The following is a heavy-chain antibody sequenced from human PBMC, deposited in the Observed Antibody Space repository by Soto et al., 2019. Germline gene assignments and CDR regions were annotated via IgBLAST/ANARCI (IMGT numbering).Heavy chain of an antibody. V-gene: IGHV3-23*01. J-gene: IGHJ4*02. Sequence: EVQLLESGGGLVQPGGSLRLSCAASGFTFSSYAMSWVRQAPGKGLEWVSAISGSGGSTYYADSVKGRFTISRDNSKNRLYLQMNILRDEDTAVYYCAKLVKTTTEGTRRFDYWGQGTLVTVSS. CDR3: AKLVKTTTEGTRRFDY. D-gene: IGHD4-17*01. CDR1: GFTFSSYA. CDR2: ISGSGGST.